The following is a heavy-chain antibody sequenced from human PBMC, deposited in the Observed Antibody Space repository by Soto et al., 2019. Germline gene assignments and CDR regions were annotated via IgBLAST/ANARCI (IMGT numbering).Heavy chain of an antibody. D-gene: IGHD3-22*01. V-gene: IGHV3-23*01. CDR3: VKGEYYYDSSGYYPFDY. CDR1: GIIFSNYA. Sequence: GGSLRLSCAASGIIFSNYALSWVRQAPGKGLEWVSGISANGANTYYAESVKGRFTISRDNSKNTQYLQMSSLRADDTAVYYCVKGEYYYDSSGYYPFDYWGQGTLVTVSS. J-gene: IGHJ4*02. CDR2: ISANGANT.